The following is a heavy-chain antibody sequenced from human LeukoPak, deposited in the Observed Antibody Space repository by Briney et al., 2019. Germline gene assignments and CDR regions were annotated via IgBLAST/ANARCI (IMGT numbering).Heavy chain of an antibody. CDR2: ISYDGSNK. Sequence: PGRSLRLSCAASGFTFSSYAMHWVRQALGKGLEWVAVISYDGSNKYYADSVKGRFTISRDNSKNTLYLQMNSLRAEDTAVYYCARDGPMLYSIVNWFDPWGQGTLVTVSS. D-gene: IGHD2-8*01. J-gene: IGHJ5*02. CDR3: ARDGPMLYSIVNWFDP. CDR1: GFTFSSYA. V-gene: IGHV3-30*04.